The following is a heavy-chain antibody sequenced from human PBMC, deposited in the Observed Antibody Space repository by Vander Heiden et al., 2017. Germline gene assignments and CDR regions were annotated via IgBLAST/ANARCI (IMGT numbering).Heavy chain of an antibody. CDR1: GGSFSGYY. D-gene: IGHD5-12*01. CDR3: VREERDGYNYYYFHY. Sequence: QVQLQQWGAGLLKPSETLSLTCAVYGGSFSGYYWSWIRQPPGKGLEWIGEINHSGSTNYNPSLKSRVTISVDTSKNQVSLKLSSVTAADTAVYYCVREERDGYNYYYFHYWGQGTLVTVSS. CDR2: INHSGST. V-gene: IGHV4-34*01. J-gene: IGHJ4*02.